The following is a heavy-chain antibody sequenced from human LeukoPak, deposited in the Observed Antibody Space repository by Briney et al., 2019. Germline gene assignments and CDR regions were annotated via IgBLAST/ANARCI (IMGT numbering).Heavy chain of an antibody. V-gene: IGHV3-21*01. J-gene: IGHJ4*02. D-gene: IGHD6-19*01. CDR1: GFTFSSYS. CDR2: ISSSSSYI. Sequence: PGGSLRLSCAASGFTFSSYSMNWVRQAPGKGPEWVSSISSSSSYIYYADSVKGRFTISRDNAKNSLYLQMNSLRAEDTAVYYCARTYSSGWYGQFDYWGQGTLVTVSS. CDR3: ARTYSSGWYGQFDY.